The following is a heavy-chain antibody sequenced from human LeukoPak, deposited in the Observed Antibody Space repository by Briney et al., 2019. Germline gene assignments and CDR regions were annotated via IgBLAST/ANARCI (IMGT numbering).Heavy chain of an antibody. D-gene: IGHD2-15*01. Sequence: ASVKVSCKASGYTFTSYDINWVRQATGQGLEWMGWMNPNSGNTGYAQKFQGRVTITADESTSTAYMELSSLRSEDTAVYYCARDPHGSGGLWGQGTLVTVSS. J-gene: IGHJ4*02. V-gene: IGHV1-8*03. CDR2: MNPNSGNT. CDR3: ARDPHGSGGL. CDR1: GYTFTSYD.